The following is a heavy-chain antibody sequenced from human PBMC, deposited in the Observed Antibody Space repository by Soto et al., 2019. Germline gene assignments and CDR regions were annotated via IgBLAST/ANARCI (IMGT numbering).Heavy chain of an antibody. CDR1: VGTFSSYA. D-gene: IGHD5-12*01. J-gene: IGHJ3*02. CDR3: ARIKQEATPYAFDI. CDR2: IIPIFGTA. Sequence: SVKVSCKASVGTFSSYAISWVRQAGGQGLEWMGGIIPIFGTANYAQKFQGRVTITAGESTSTAYMELSSRRSEDTAVYYCARIKQEATPYAFDIWGQGKMVTVSS. V-gene: IGHV1-69*13.